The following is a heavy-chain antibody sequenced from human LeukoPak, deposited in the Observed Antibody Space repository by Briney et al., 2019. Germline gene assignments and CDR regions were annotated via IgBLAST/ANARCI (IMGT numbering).Heavy chain of an antibody. Sequence: GSSVKVSCKASGGTFSSYAIIWVRQAPGQGLEWMGRIIPRLDIANSAQSFQGRVTITADKSTSTAYMELSSLRSDDTAVYYCAREWYDILTGYQGFQLDYWGQGSLVTVSS. CDR1: GGTFSSYA. CDR2: IIPRLDIA. CDR3: AREWYDILTGYQGFQLDY. J-gene: IGHJ4*02. D-gene: IGHD3-9*01. V-gene: IGHV1-69*04.